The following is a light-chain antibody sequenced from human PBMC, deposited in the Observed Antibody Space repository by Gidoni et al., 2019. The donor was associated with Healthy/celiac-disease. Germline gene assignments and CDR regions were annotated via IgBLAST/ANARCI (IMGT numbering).Light chain of an antibody. V-gene: IGLV1-44*01. CDR1: SSNIGSNT. CDR3: AAWDDSLNGYV. J-gene: IGLJ1*01. Sequence: QSVLTQPPSASGTPGQRVTLSCSGSSSNIGSNTVNWYQPPPGTAPTLLIYSNNQRPSGVPDRFSGSKSGTSASLAISGLQSEDEADYYCAAWDDSLNGYVFGTGTKVTVL. CDR2: SNN.